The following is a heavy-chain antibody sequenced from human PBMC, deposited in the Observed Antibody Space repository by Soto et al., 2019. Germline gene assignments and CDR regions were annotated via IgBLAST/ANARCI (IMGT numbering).Heavy chain of an antibody. D-gene: IGHD4-4*01. CDR2: IYYSGST. Sequence: SETLSLTCTVSGGSISSSSYYWGWIRQPPGKGLEWIGSIYYSGSTYYNPSLKSRVTISVDTSKNQFSLKLSSVTAADTAVYYCARHDYSNYGLYNWFDPWGQGTLVTVSS. V-gene: IGHV4-39*01. CDR1: GGSISSSSYY. CDR3: ARHDYSNYGLYNWFDP. J-gene: IGHJ5*02.